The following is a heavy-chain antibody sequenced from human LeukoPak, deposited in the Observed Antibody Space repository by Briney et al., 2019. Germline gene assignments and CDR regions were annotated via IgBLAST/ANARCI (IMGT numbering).Heavy chain of an antibody. Sequence: SETLSLTCSVSGGSISSYYWSWIRQPAGKGLEWIGRIYTSGSTNYNPSLKSRVTMSVDTSKNQFSLKLSSVTAADTAVYYCARTYYDSSGYHFDYWGQGTLVTVSS. J-gene: IGHJ4*02. V-gene: IGHV4-4*07. D-gene: IGHD3-22*01. CDR1: GGSISSYY. CDR2: IYTSGST. CDR3: ARTYYDSSGYHFDY.